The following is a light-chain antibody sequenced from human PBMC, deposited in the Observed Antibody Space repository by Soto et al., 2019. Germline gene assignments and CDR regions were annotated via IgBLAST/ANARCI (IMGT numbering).Light chain of an antibody. CDR2: DAS. CDR3: QQRYNWPNT. V-gene: IGKV3-11*01. Sequence: EIVLTQSPAPLSLSPGERATLSCRTSQSVGTYLAWYQHNPCQAPRLLIYDASNRDTGIPARFSASGSGTYFTLTISTPEPADFAVYYCQQRYNWPNTFGQGTKLEIK. J-gene: IGKJ2*01. CDR1: QSVGTY.